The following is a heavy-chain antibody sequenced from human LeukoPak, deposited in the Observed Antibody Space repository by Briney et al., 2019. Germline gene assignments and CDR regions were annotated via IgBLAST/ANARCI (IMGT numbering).Heavy chain of an antibody. J-gene: IGHJ5*02. Sequence: GALVKVSCKASGGTFSSYAISWVRQAPGQGLEWMGGIIPIFGTANYVQKFQGRVTITTDESTSTAYMELRSLRSDDTAVYYCARDEVPAALMGTWFDPWGQGTLVTVSS. CDR3: ARDEVPAALMGTWFDP. CDR1: GGTFSSYA. V-gene: IGHV1-69*05. D-gene: IGHD2-2*01. CDR2: IIPIFGTA.